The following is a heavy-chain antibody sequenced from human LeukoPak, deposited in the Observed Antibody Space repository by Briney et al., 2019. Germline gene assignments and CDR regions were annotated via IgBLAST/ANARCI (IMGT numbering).Heavy chain of an antibody. Sequence: PSETLSLTCTVSGGSINYYYWMWIRQPPGKGLEWIGYIYYSGGTHYNPSLKSRVTMLVDTSKNQFSLKLTAVTAADTAVYYCARDDSTYYYYGMDVWGQGTTVTVSS. J-gene: IGHJ6*02. D-gene: IGHD2-21*01. CDR1: GGSINYYY. V-gene: IGHV4-59*01. CDR2: IYYSGGT. CDR3: ARDDSTYYYYGMDV.